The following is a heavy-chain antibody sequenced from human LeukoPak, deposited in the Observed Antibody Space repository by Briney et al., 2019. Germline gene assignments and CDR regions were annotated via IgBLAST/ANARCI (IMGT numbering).Heavy chain of an antibody. CDR3: ARYYYDSSGDNWFDP. Sequence: SEILSLTCTVSGGSISSYYWSWIRQPPGKGLEWIGYIYYSGSTNYNPSLKSRVTISVDTSKNQFSLKLSSVTAADTAVYYCARYYYDSSGDNWFDPWGQGTLVTVSS. V-gene: IGHV4-59*01. CDR2: IYYSGST. J-gene: IGHJ5*02. D-gene: IGHD3-22*01. CDR1: GGSISSYY.